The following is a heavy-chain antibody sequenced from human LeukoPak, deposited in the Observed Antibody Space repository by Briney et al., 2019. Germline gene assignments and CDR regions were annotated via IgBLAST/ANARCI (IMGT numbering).Heavy chain of an antibody. CDR3: ARVGYNGWNFEN. Sequence: GGSLRLSCAASGFTFSSYWMSWVRQAPGEGLQSVAHISQDVSHKYYVDSVKGRFTISRDNAKNSLHLEMNSLRAEDTALYYCARVGYNGWNFENWGQGTLVTVSS. CDR1: GFTFSSYW. CDR2: ISQDVSHK. V-gene: IGHV3-7*01. J-gene: IGHJ4*02. D-gene: IGHD5-12*01.